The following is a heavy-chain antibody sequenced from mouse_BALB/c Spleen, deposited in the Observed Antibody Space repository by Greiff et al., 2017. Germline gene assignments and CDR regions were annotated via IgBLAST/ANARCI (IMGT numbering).Heavy chain of an antibody. J-gene: IGHJ3*01. CDR1: GFTFSSYT. Sequence: EVQGVESGGGLVKPGGSLKLSCAASGFTFSSYTMSWVRQTPEKRLEWVATISSGGSYTYYPDSVKGRFTISRDNAKNTLYLQMSSLKSEDTAMYYCTSSNWDWFACWGQGTLVTVSA. CDR2: ISSGGSYT. V-gene: IGHV5-6-4*01. CDR3: TSSNWDWFAC. D-gene: IGHD4-1*02.